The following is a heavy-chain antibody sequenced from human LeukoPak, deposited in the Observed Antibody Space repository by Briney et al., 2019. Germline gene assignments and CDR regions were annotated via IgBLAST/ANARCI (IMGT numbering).Heavy chain of an antibody. J-gene: IGHJ3*02. CDR2: ISAGGGIT. CDR1: GFTFSTYA. Sequence: QSGGSLGLSCAASGFTFSTYAMSWVRQAPGKGLEWVSAISAGGGITYYADSVRGRFTISRDNSKNTLYVQMNSLRAEDTAVYYCAKFVYYSASGSSPEDAFDIWGPGTMVTVSS. V-gene: IGHV3-23*01. D-gene: IGHD3-10*01. CDR3: AKFVYYSASGSSPEDAFDI.